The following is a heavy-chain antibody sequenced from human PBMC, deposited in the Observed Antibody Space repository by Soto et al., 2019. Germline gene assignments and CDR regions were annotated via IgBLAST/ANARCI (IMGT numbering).Heavy chain of an antibody. Sequence: SETLSLTCAVYGGSFSGYYWSWIRQPPGKGLEWIGEINHSGSTNYNPSLKSRVTISVDTSKNQFSLKVASVTAADTAVYFYARGKPSGYRFGPRNFFYYGLDVWGPGTTVTVSS. CDR2: INHSGST. CDR1: GGSFSGYY. D-gene: IGHD5-18*01. V-gene: IGHV4-34*01. J-gene: IGHJ6*02. CDR3: ARGKPSGYRFGPRNFFYYGLDV.